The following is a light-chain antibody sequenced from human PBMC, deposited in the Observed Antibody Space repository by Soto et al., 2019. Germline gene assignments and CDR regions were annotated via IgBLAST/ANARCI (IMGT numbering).Light chain of an antibody. CDR2: DAS. J-gene: IGKJ2*01. V-gene: IGKV1-33*01. CDR3: QQYDNLPRFT. Sequence: DIQMTQSPSSLSASVGDRVTITCQASQDISNYLNWYQQKPGKAPKLLIYDASNLETGVPSRFIGSGSSTDFTFTISSLQPQDIATYYCQQYDNLPRFTFGQGTKLEIK. CDR1: QDISNY.